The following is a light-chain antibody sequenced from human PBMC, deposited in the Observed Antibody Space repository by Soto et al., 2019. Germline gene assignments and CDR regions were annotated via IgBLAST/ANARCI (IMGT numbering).Light chain of an antibody. Sequence: DIQMTQSPSTLSASVGDRVTITCRARQRIINWLGWYQQKPGKAPKLLIYKACSLESGVPSRFSGSGSGTDFTLTINRLQPDDFATYYCQHYNSFPFTFGQGTKVESK. CDR3: QHYNSFPFT. J-gene: IGKJ1*01. V-gene: IGKV1-5*03. CDR1: QRIINW. CDR2: KAC.